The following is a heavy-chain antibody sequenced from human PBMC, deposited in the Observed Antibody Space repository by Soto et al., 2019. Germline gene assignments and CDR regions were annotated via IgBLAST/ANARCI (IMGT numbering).Heavy chain of an antibody. D-gene: IGHD2-21*01. Sequence: QVQLVESGGGLVKPGGSLRLSCAASGFTFSDYSMSWIRQAPGKGLEWVSYISSSSSYTTYADSVKGRFTISRDNAKNSLYLQMNSLRAEDTAVYYCAREHILRNYGMDVWGQGTTVTVSS. CDR2: ISSSSSYT. CDR3: AREHILRNYGMDV. J-gene: IGHJ6*02. CDR1: GFTFSDYS. V-gene: IGHV3-11*06.